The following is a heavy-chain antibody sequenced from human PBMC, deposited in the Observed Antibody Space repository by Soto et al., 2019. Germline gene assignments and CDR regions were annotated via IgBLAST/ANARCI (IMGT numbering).Heavy chain of an antibody. CDR2: IWYDGSNK. V-gene: IGHV3-33*01. CDR3: ARDQDCTNGVCYQYYYYYGMDV. J-gene: IGHJ6*02. Sequence: GGSLRLSCAASGFTFSSYGMHWVRQAPGKGLEWVAVIWYDGSNKYYADSVKGRFTISRDNSKNTLYLQMNSLRAEDTAVYYCARDQDCTNGVCYQYYYYYGMDVWGQGTTVTV. D-gene: IGHD2-8*01. CDR1: GFTFSSYG.